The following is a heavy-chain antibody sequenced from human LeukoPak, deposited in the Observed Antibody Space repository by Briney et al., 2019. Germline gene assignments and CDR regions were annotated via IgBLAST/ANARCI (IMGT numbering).Heavy chain of an antibody. CDR1: GGSFSGYY. Sequence: SETLSLTCAVYGGSFSGYYWSWIRQPPGKGLEWIGEINHSGSTYYNPSLKSRVTISVDTSKNQFSLKLSSVTAADTAVYYCAREYYYDSSGHWGFDYWGQGTLVTVSS. CDR2: INHSGST. J-gene: IGHJ4*02. D-gene: IGHD3-22*01. V-gene: IGHV4-34*09. CDR3: AREYYYDSSGHWGFDY.